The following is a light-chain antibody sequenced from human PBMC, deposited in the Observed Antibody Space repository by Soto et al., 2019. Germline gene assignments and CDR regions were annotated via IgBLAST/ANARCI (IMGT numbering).Light chain of an antibody. CDR1: QGSSSW. CDR3: QQTNSFPLT. Sequence: DIQMTQSPSSVSASVGDRVTSTCRASQGSSSWLAWYQQKPRKAPNLLIYAASSMQSGVPSRFIGSRSGTDVTITISSLQPEDFATYYCQQTNSFPLTFGGGTKVEIK. V-gene: IGKV1-12*01. CDR2: AAS. J-gene: IGKJ4*01.